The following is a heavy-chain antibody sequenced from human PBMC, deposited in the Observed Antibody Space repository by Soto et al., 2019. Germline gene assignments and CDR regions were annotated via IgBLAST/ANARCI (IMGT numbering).Heavy chain of an antibody. CDR2: ISGSGGST. V-gene: IGHV3-23*01. CDR3: AKDEEQLLGYYYYYGMDV. CDR1: GFTFSSYA. D-gene: IGHD6-6*01. J-gene: IGHJ6*02. Sequence: GGSLRLSCAASGFTFSSYAMSWVRQAPGKGLEWVSAISGSGGSTYYADSVKGRFTISRDNSKNTLYLQMNSLRAEDTAVYYCAKDEEQLLGYYYYYGMDVWGQGTTVTVSS.